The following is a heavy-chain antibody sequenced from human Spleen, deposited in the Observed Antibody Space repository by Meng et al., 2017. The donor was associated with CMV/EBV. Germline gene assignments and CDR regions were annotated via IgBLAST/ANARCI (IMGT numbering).Heavy chain of an antibody. CDR1: GFTFSSSS. CDR3: AQTWSFSFDY. Sequence: GESLKISCAASGFTFSSSSMNWVRQAPGKGLEWVSGISGGGVTTYYADSVKGRFTISRDNSKNTLYLQMNNLRVEDTAVYYCAQTWSFSFDYWGQGNLVTVSS. J-gene: IGHJ4*02. D-gene: IGHD3-10*01. CDR2: ISGGGVTT. V-gene: IGHV3-23*01.